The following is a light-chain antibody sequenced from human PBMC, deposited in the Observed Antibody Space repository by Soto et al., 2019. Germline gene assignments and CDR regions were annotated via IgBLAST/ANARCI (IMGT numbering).Light chain of an antibody. CDR1: QSVSGN. CDR3: QQYNNWPGT. J-gene: IGKJ1*01. Sequence: EIVMTQSPATLSVSPGERATLSCRASQSVSGNLAWYQQKPGQAPRLLIYGASTRATGIPARFSGSGSGTEFSLTISSLQSEDFAVYYCQQYNNWPGTFGQGTKVEIK. CDR2: GAS. V-gene: IGKV3-15*01.